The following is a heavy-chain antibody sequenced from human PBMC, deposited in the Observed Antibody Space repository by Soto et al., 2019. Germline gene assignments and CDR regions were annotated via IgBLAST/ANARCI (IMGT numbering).Heavy chain of an antibody. V-gene: IGHV3-7*01. CDR1: GFTFSSYW. D-gene: IGHD6-19*01. CDR2: INQDGSEK. Sequence: PGGSLRLSCAASGFTFSSYWMSWVRQAPGKGLEWVANINQDGSEKYYVDSVKGRFTASRDNAENSLYLQMNSLRAEDTAVYYCARDHSRTYGSGYYPGSYWGQGTLVTVSS. J-gene: IGHJ4*02. CDR3: ARDHSRTYGSGYYPGSY.